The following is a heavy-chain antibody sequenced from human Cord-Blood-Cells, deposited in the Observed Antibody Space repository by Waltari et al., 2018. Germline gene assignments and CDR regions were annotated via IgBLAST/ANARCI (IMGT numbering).Heavy chain of an antibody. CDR1: GFSLSTSGMC. V-gene: IGHV2-70*01. D-gene: IGHD4-17*01. J-gene: IGHJ4*02. Sequence: QVTLRESGPALMKPTQTLTLTCTFSGFSLSTSGMCVSWIRQPPGKALEWLALIDWDDDKYYSTSLKTRLTISKDTSKNQVVLTMTNMDPVDTATYYCARNYGGNSYFDYWGQGTLVTVSS. CDR3: ARNYGGNSYFDY. CDR2: IDWDDDK.